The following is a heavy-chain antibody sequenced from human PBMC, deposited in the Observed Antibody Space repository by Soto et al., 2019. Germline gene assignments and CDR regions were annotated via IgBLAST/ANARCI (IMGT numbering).Heavy chain of an antibody. Sequence: QMQLVQSGPEVKKPGTSVKVSCKASGFTFTSSAVQWVRQARGQRLEWIGWIVVGSGNTNYAQKFQERVTITRDMSTSTAYMELSSLRSADTAVYYCAALPYDYVWGSYSYFDYWGQGTLVTVSS. CDR1: GFTFTSSA. CDR3: AALPYDYVWGSYSYFDY. CDR2: IVVGSGNT. D-gene: IGHD3-16*01. J-gene: IGHJ4*02. V-gene: IGHV1-58*01.